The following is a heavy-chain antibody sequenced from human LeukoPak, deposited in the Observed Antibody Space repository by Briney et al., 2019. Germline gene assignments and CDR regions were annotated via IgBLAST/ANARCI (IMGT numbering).Heavy chain of an antibody. CDR1: GFTFDDYG. Sequence: PGGSLRLSCAASGFTFDDYGMSWVRQAPGKGLEWVSYISSSGSTIYYADSVKGRFTISRDNAKNSLYLQMNSLRAEDTAVYYCARNPPLGCSSTSCYLLYYYMDVWGKGTTVTVSS. D-gene: IGHD2-2*01. CDR2: ISSSGSTI. V-gene: IGHV3-11*04. CDR3: ARNPPLGCSSTSCYLLYYYMDV. J-gene: IGHJ6*03.